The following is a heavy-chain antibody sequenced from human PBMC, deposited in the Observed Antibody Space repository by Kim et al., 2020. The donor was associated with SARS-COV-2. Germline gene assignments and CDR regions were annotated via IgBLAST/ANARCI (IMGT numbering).Heavy chain of an antibody. Sequence: GGSLRLSCAASGFTFSTFDMGWVRLTPGKGLEWVSAISGRAETTYFAAAVKGRFSIFRDNSKKTVTLQMKSLRADDTAVYYCVKFGLKNRSYGHLDYWGQGTLVTVSS. CDR3: VKFGLKNRSYGHLDY. CDR2: ISGRAETT. V-gene: IGHV3-23*01. J-gene: IGHJ4*02. D-gene: IGHD3-16*01. CDR1: GFTFSTFD.